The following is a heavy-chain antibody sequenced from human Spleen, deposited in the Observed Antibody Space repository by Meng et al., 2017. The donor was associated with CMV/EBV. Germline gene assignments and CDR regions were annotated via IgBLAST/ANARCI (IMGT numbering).Heavy chain of an antibody. V-gene: IGHV4-39*07. CDR1: GGSISSSSYY. CDR2: IYYSGST. CDR3: ARDKYGDYDY. D-gene: IGHD4-17*01. J-gene: IGHJ4*02. Sequence: SETLSLTCTVSGGSISSSSYYWGWIRQPPGKGLEWIGSIYYSGSTYYNPSLKSRVTISVDTSKNQFSLKLSSVTAADTAVYYCARDKYGDYDYWGQGTLVTVSS.